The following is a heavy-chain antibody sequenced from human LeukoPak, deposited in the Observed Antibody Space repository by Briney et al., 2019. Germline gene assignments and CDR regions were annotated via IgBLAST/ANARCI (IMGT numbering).Heavy chain of an antibody. V-gene: IGHV3-33*01. CDR2: IWYDGSNK. J-gene: IGHJ4*02. Sequence: QPGRSLRLSCAASGFTFSSYGMHWVRQAPGKGLEWVAVIWYDGSNKYYADSVKGRFTISRDNSKNTLYLQMNSLRAEDTAVYYYARGSRWSPLDYWGQGTLVTVSS. CDR3: ARGSRWSPLDY. D-gene: IGHD4-23*01. CDR1: GFTFSSYG.